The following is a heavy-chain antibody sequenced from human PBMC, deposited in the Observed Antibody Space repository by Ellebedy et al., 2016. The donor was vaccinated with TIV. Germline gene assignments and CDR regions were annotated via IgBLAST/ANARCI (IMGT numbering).Heavy chain of an antibody. J-gene: IGHJ6*02. CDR3: ARDRGVDYDFWFAPTLYGMDV. D-gene: IGHD3-3*01. CDR1: GFTFSSYG. CDR2: IWYDGSNK. V-gene: IGHV3-33*01. Sequence: GESLKISCAASGFTFSSYGMHWVRQAPGKGLEWVAVIWYDGSNKYYADSVKGRFTISRDNSKNTLYLQMNSLRAEDTAVYYCARDRGVDYDFWFAPTLYGMDVWGQGTTVTVSS.